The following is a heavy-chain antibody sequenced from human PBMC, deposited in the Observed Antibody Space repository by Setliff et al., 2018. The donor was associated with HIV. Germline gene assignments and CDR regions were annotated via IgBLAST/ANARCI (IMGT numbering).Heavy chain of an antibody. Sequence: ASVKVSCKTSGTNLLPYYMHWVRQAPGQGLEWMGVINTRGGSTSYAQKFQGRVTMTSDTSTYTVYMELSGLTSDDTAFYYCASGWEGGMDYWGQGTLVTVSS. D-gene: IGHD1-26*01. J-gene: IGHJ4*02. CDR3: ASGWEGGMDY. CDR2: INTRGGST. CDR1: GTNLLPYY. V-gene: IGHV1-46*01.